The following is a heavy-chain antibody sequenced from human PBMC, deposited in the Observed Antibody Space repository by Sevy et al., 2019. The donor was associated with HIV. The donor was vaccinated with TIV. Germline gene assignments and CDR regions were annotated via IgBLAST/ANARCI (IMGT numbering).Heavy chain of an antibody. CDR1: GYTFTSYG. CDR3: ARAYCSGGRCYSLAY. Sequence: SSVKVSCKASGYTFTSYGITWVRQAPGQGLEWMGWVSALNGDTNYAQRLQGRVTMTTDTSTSTAYMELRSLRSDDTAVYYCARAYCSGGRCYSLAYWGQGTLVTVSS. J-gene: IGHJ4*02. D-gene: IGHD2-15*01. CDR2: VSALNGDT. V-gene: IGHV1-18*01.